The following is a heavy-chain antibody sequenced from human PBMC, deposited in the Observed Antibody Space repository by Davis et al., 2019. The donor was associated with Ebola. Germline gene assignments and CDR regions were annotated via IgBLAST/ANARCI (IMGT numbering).Heavy chain of an antibody. CDR3: ARAYSSTWPEYFQH. J-gene: IGHJ1*01. CDR1: GFTFSRYS. V-gene: IGHV3-21*04. D-gene: IGHD6-6*01. Sequence: GESLKISCAASGFTFSRYSMNWVRQAPGRGLEWVSSISASGGYIYYADSVKGRFTISRDNAKSSVYLEMNSLRAEDTAVYYCARAYSSTWPEYFQHWGQGTLVTVSS. CDR2: ISASGGYI.